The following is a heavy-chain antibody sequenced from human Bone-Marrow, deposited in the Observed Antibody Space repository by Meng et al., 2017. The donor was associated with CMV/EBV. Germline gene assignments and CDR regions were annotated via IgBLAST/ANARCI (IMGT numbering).Heavy chain of an antibody. CDR2: INPNSGGT. D-gene: IGHD3-22*01. V-gene: IGHV1-2*02. Sequence: ASVKVSCKASGYTFTGYYMHWVRQAPGQGLEWMGWINPNSGGTNYAQKLQGRVTMTRDTSVSTAYMELSRLRSDDTAVYYCARESGRGYESSGYGVWGQGTLVTVSS. CDR3: ARESGRGYESSGYGV. CDR1: GYTFTGYY. J-gene: IGHJ4*02.